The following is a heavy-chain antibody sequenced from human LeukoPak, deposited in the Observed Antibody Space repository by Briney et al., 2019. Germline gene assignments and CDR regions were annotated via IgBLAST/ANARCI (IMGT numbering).Heavy chain of an antibody. J-gene: IGHJ6*02. Sequence: ASVKVSCKASGGTFSSYAISWVRQAPGQGLEWMGGIIPIFGTANYAQKFQGRVTITADESTSTAYMELSSLRSEDTAVYYCASAWSSSWYGYYYYGMDVWGQGTTVTVSS. CDR3: ASAWSSSWYGYYYYGMDV. V-gene: IGHV1-69*13. D-gene: IGHD6-13*01. CDR1: GGTFSSYA. CDR2: IIPIFGTA.